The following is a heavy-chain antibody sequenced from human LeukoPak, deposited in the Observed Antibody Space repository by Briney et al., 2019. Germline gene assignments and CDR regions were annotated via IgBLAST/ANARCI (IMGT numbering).Heavy chain of an antibody. CDR3: AKKDGSGSYYNALEFDY. J-gene: IGHJ4*02. CDR1: GFTFSSYA. Sequence: GGSLRLSCAASGFTFSSYAMSWVRQAPGKGLEWVSAISGSGGSTYYADSVKGRFTISRDNSKNTRYLQMNSLRAEDTAVYYCAKKDGSGSYYNALEFDYWGQGTLVTVSS. CDR2: ISGSGGST. D-gene: IGHD3-10*01. V-gene: IGHV3-23*01.